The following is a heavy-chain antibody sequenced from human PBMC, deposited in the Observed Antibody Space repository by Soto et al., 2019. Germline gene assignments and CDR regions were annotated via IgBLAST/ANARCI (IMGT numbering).Heavy chain of an antibody. Sequence: SSETLSLTCAVSGGSISSGGYSWSWIRQPPGKGLEWIGYIYHSGSTYYNPSLKSRVTISVDRSKNQFSLKLSSVTAADAAVYYCARDRGSWLLYAFDIWGQGTMVTVSS. CDR3: ARDRGSWLLYAFDI. CDR2: IYHSGST. V-gene: IGHV4-30-2*01. J-gene: IGHJ3*02. CDR1: GGSISSGGYS. D-gene: IGHD6-13*01.